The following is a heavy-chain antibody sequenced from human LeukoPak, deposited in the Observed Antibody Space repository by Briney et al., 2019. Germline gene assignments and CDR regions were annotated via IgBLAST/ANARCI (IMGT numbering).Heavy chain of an antibody. CDR2: IRYDGSNK. CDR1: GFTFSSYG. CDR3: ARATPGGEYYFDY. D-gene: IGHD3-10*01. Sequence: GGSLRLSCAASGFTFSSYGMHWVRQAPGKGLEWVAFIRYDGSNKYYADSVKGRFTISRDNSKNTLYLQMNSLRAEDTAVYYCARATPGGEYYFDYWGQGSLVTASS. J-gene: IGHJ4*02. V-gene: IGHV3-30*02.